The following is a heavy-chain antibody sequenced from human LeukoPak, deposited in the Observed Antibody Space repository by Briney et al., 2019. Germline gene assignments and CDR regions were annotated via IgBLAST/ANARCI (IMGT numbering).Heavy chain of an antibody. J-gene: IGHJ6*03. CDR2: IYTSGST. CDR3: ARDHWYCSGGSCYSYYYYYYMDV. V-gene: IGHV4-4*07. Sequence: TSQTLSLTCTVSGGSISSYYWSWIRQPAGKGLEWIGRIYTSGSTNYNPSLKSRVTMSVDTSKNQFSLKLSSVTAADTAVYYCARDHWYCSGGSCYSYYYYYYMDVWGKGTTVTVSS. D-gene: IGHD2-15*01. CDR1: GGSISSYY.